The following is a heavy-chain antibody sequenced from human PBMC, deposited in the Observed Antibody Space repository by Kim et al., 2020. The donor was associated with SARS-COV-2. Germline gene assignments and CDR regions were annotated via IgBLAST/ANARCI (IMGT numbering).Heavy chain of an antibody. Sequence: GGSLRLSCAASGFTFRSYGMHWVRQAPGKGLEWVAVISYDGSNKYYADSVKGRFTISRDNSKNTLYLQMNSLRAEDTAVYYCAKDQMCYYASSDYYGFYYCGVDVWGRENTLPVSS. CDR2: ISYDGSNK. D-gene: IGHD3-22*01. J-gene: IGHJ6*02. CDR1: GFTFRSYG. CDR3: AKDQMCYYASSDYYGFYYCGVDV. V-gene: IGHV3-30*18.